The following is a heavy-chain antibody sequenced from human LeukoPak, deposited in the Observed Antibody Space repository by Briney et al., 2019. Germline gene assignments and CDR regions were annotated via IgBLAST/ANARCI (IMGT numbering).Heavy chain of an antibody. V-gene: IGHV4-38-2*02. CDR2: IYHSGST. CDR1: GYSTSSGYY. Sequence: SETLSLTCTVSGYSTSSGYYWGWIRQPPGKGLEWIGSIYHSGSTYYNPSLKSRVTISVDTSKNQFSLKLSSVTAADTAVYYCARYCSSTSCSADAFDIWGQGTMVTVSS. CDR3: ARYCSSTSCSADAFDI. J-gene: IGHJ3*02. D-gene: IGHD2-2*01.